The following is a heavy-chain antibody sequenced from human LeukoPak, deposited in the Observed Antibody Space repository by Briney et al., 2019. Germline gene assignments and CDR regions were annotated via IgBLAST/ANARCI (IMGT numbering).Heavy chain of an antibody. Sequence: SETLTLTCTVSDDSISTNNYYXXWIRQTPGXGLEWVGTCGTXYYSPSLNCRVSISVXTXKNQFSLMLKSVTATDTAVYYCTRGGDVYKLGNFWGQGTLVTVSS. CDR1: DDSISTNNYY. V-gene: IGHV4-39*01. J-gene: IGHJ4*02. D-gene: IGHD5-24*01. CDR3: TRGGDVYKLGNF. CDR2: CGTX.